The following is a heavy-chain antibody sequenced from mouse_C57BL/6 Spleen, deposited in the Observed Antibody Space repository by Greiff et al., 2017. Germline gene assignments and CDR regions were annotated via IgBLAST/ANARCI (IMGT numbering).Heavy chain of an antibody. Sequence: EVQLQQSVAELVRPGASVKLSCTASGFTITNTYMHWVKQRPEQGLEWIGRFDPANGNTKYAPKFQGKATITADTSSNTAYLPLSSLTSEDTDIYDSAREGSSDVAWFAYWGQGTLVTVSA. D-gene: IGHD1-1*01. CDR1: GFTITNTY. CDR2: FDPANGNT. J-gene: IGHJ3*01. CDR3: AREGSSDVAWFAY. V-gene: IGHV14-3*01.